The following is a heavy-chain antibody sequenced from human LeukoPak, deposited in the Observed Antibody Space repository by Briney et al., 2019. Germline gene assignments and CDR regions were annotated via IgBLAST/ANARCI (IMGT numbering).Heavy chain of an antibody. CDR2: IGGSGDTT. D-gene: IGHD3/OR15-3a*01. V-gene: IGHV3-23*01. Sequence: GGSLRLSCSASGFTFRNFAMSWVRQAPGKGLEWVSTIGGSGDTTFYADSVKGRFTISRDNSKNTLYLQMNSLRAEDTAVYYCAKKSLPTYDFWSGYPTNYFDYWGQGTLVTVSS. CDR3: AKKSLPTYDFWSGYPTNYFDY. CDR1: GFTFRNFA. J-gene: IGHJ4*02.